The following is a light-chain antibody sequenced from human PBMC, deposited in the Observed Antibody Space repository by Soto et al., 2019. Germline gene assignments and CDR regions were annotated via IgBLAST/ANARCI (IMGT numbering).Light chain of an antibody. V-gene: IGKV3-20*01. CDR3: QQFGSPWT. CDR1: QSISSDY. CDR2: GAS. Sequence: EIVLTQSPGTLSLSPGERATLSCRASQSISSDYLAWYQQKPGQAPRLLIYGASRRATGIPDRFSGSGSGTVFTLTISRLEPEDFAVYYCQQFGSPWTFGQGTKVEIK. J-gene: IGKJ1*01.